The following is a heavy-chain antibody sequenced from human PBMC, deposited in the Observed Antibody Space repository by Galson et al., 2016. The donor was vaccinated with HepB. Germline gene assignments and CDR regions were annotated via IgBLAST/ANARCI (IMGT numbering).Heavy chain of an antibody. CDR2: TFFTSTWGK. Sequence: CAISGDSVSGSSLAWNWIRQFPSRGLEWLGRTFFTSTWGKEYAEPVRSRIIINPDTSKNEFSLHLISVTHEDTAVYYCARGRLTYYAMDVWGQGTTVTVSS. CDR3: ARGRLTYYAMDV. D-gene: IGHD2-21*01. V-gene: IGHV6-1*01. CDR1: GDSVSGSSLA. J-gene: IGHJ6*02.